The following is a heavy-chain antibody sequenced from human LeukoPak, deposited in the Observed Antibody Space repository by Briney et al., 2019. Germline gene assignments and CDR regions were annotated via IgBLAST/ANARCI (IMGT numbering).Heavy chain of an antibody. D-gene: IGHD6-19*01. V-gene: IGHV1-18*01. Sequence: GASVKVSCKASGYTFTNYGISWVRQAPGQGLEWMGWISGYNGNTNYAQELQGRVTMTTDTSTNTAYMEPRSLRSDDTAVYYCARRRIVAGTDAFDIWGQGTMVTVSS. CDR1: GYTFTNYG. CDR3: ARRRIVAGTDAFDI. CDR2: ISGYNGNT. J-gene: IGHJ3*02.